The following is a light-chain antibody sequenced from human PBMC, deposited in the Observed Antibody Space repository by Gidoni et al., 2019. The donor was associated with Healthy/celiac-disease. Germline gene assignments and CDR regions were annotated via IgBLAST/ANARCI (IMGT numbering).Light chain of an antibody. J-gene: IGKJ2*01. V-gene: IGKV4-1*01. CDR1: QSVLYSANNKNY. CDR3: QQYYSTPRT. Sequence: DIVMPQYPSSLAVSLGERATINCKPSQSVLYSANNKNYLAWYQQKPGQPPKLLMYWSSTRESGVPDRFRGSGSGTDFTLTISSLQAEDVAVYYCQQYYSTPRTFGQGTKLEIK. CDR2: WSS.